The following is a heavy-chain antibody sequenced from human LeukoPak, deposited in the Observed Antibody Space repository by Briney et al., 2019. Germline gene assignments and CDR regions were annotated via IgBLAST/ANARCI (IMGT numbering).Heavy chain of an antibody. CDR2: IYYSGSP. CDR1: GGSIGSSSYY. V-gene: IGHV4-39*07. CDR3: AMGTNWNYEGPLLDY. D-gene: IGHD1-7*01. J-gene: IGHJ4*02. Sequence: PSETLFLTCTVSGGSIGSSSYYWGWIRQPPGKGLEWIGSIYYSGSPYYNPSLKSRVTISVDTSKSRFSLKLSSVTAADTAVYYCAMGTNWNYEGPLLDYWGQGTLVTVSS.